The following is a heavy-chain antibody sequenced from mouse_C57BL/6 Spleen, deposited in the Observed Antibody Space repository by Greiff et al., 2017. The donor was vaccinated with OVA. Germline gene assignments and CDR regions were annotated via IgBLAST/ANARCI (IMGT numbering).Heavy chain of an antibody. CDR3: VRENDYFFDY. V-gene: IGHV10-3*01. Sequence: EVQGVESGGGLVQPKGSLTLSCAASGFTFNTYAMHWVRQAPGKGLEWVARIRSKSSNYATYSAVSVKDKFTISRDDSKSMLYLQMNNLKSEDTAMYYCVRENDYFFDYWGQGTTLTVSS. CDR2: IRSKSSNYAT. CDR1: GFTFNTYA. J-gene: IGHJ2*01. D-gene: IGHD2-4*01.